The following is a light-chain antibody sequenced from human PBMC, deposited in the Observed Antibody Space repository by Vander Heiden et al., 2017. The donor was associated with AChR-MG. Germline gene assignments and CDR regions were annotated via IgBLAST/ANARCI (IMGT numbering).Light chain of an antibody. CDR1: NSNIGAGHS. CDR2: GNG. V-gene: IGLV1-40*01. Sequence: QAVLTPPPSLSGVPGQRVTISCTGSNSNIGAGHSVHWYQQVPGTAPNLLIVGNGIRPSRVPDRFSSSNSGTAASLAITGLQAEDEADYYCYSYDSSLGGSVVFGGGTKLTVL. J-gene: IGLJ2*01. CDR3: YSYDSSLGGSVV.